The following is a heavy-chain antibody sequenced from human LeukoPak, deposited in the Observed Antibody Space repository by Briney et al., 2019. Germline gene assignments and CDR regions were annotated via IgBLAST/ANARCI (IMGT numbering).Heavy chain of an antibody. CDR1: GFAFSTHW. CDR2: INSDGSST. V-gene: IGHV3-74*01. Sequence: GGSLTLSCSASGFAFSTHWMSWVRQAPGKGLVWVSRINSDGSSTSYADSVKGRFTISRDNAKNTLYLQMNSLRAEDTAVYYCTRGGVKDYYYYYYMDVWGKGTTVTVSS. J-gene: IGHJ6*03. CDR3: TRGGVKDYYYYYYMDV.